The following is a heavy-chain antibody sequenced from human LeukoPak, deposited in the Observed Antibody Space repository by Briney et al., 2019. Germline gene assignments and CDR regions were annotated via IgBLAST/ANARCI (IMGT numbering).Heavy chain of an antibody. CDR1: GGSFSGYY. Sequence: PSETLSLTCAVYGGSFSGYYWSWIRQPPGKGLEWIGEINHSGGTNYNPSLKSRVTISVDTSKNQFSLKLSSVTAADTAVYYCASNGGGGSCYHDYWGQGTLVTVSS. V-gene: IGHV4-34*01. D-gene: IGHD2-15*01. J-gene: IGHJ4*02. CDR2: INHSGGT. CDR3: ASNGGGGSCYHDY.